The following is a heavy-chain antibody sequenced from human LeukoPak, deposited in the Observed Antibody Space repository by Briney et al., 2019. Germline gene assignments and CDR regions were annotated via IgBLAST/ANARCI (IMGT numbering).Heavy chain of an antibody. D-gene: IGHD6-19*01. CDR2: IYYSGST. CDR1: GGSISSYY. CDR3: ARLPAVAGPRWFDP. J-gene: IGHJ5*02. Sequence: SETLSLTCTVSGGSISSYYWGWIRQPPGKGLEWIGSIYYSGSTYYNPSLKSRVTISVDTSKNQFSLKLSSVTAADTAVYYCARLPAVAGPRWFDPWGQGTLVTVSS. V-gene: IGHV4-39*07.